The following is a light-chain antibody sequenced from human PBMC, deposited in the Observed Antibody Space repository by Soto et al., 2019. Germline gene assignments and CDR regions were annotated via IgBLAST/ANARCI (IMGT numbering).Light chain of an antibody. CDR3: SSFAGTNNYV. CDR2: VVY. CDR1: ISDIGAYDH. Sequence: QSVLTQPPSASGSPGQSVTISCSGSISDIGAYDHASWYQHHPGEAPKHIIFVVYNRPSGVPDRFSGSKSGNTASLSVSGLQADDEADYYCSSFAGTNNYVFGPGTKLTVL. V-gene: IGLV2-8*01. J-gene: IGLJ1*01.